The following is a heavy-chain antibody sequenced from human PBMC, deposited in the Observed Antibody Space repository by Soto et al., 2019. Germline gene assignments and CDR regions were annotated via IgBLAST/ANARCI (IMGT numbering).Heavy chain of an antibody. CDR3: ARVIGSLSGPDSSSWDCWFDP. Sequence: QVQLVQSGAEVKKPGASVKVSCKASGYTFTSYGISWVRQAPGQGLEWMGWISAYNGNTNYAQKLQGRVTMTTDTSTSTAYMELRCLRSDDTALYYCARVIGSLSGPDSSSWDCWFDPWGQGTLVTVSS. J-gene: IGHJ5*02. V-gene: IGHV1-18*01. CDR1: GYTFTSYG. CDR2: ISAYNGNT. D-gene: IGHD6-13*01.